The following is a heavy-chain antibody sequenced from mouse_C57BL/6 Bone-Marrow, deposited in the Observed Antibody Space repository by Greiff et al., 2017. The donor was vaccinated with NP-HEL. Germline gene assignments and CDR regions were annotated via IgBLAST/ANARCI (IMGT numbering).Heavy chain of an antibody. V-gene: IGHV5-15*01. D-gene: IGHD2-1*01. J-gene: IGHJ2*01. CDR3: ARCYGNFHFDY. CDR2: ISNLAYSI. Sequence: EVKLMESGGGLVQPGGSLKLSCAASGFTFSDYGMAWVRQAPRKGPEWVAFISNLAYSIYYADTVTGRFTLSRENAKNTLYLEMSSLRSEDTAMYYCARCYGNFHFDYWGQGTTLTVSS. CDR1: GFTFSDYG.